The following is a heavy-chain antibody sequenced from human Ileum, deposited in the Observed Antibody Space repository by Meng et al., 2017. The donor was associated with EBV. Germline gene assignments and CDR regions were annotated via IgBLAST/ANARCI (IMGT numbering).Heavy chain of an antibody. D-gene: IGHD2-8*01. CDR2: IYDSISGNT. J-gene: IGHJ4*02. Sequence: PHESGVGLVKHSQTPRLTRGVSGGCVCSDNYHCSWRRQPPGKRLECMGFIYDSISGNTSYNPSLESRVTISLDTYKNQFSLKLSSVTAADTAVYYRARYAIGRGGFSYWGQGTLVTVSS. V-gene: IGHV4-30-4*01. CDR1: GGCVCSDNYH. CDR3: ARYAIGRGGFSY.